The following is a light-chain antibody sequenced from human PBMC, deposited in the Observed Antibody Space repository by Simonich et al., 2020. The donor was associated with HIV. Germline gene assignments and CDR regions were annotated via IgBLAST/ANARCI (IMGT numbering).Light chain of an antibody. CDR2: WAP. V-gene: IGKV4-1*01. Sequence: DIVMTQSPDSLAVSLGERATINCKSSQSVLYSSNNNNYLAWYQQKPGQPPKLLIYWAPTRESGVPDRFSGSGSGTDFTLTISGLQAEDVALYYCQQYYTTPFTFGPGTKVDIK. J-gene: IGKJ3*01. CDR3: QQYYTTPFT. CDR1: QSVLYSSNNNNY.